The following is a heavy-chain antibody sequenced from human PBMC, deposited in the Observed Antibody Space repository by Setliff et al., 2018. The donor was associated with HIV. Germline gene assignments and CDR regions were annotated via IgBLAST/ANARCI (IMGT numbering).Heavy chain of an antibody. D-gene: IGHD2-15*01. J-gene: IGHJ5*01. CDR2: IHYSGRT. V-gene: IGHV4-31*03. CDR3: ARAPFRGGSFGWFDP. Sequence: SETLSLTCTASGDSISSGGFYCNWFRQYPEKGLEWIGWIHYSGRTNFNPSLRRRATISFDTSKNQFSLNLTSVTAADTAVDYCARAPFRGGSFGWFDPWGQGTLVTVSS. CDR1: GDSISSGGFY.